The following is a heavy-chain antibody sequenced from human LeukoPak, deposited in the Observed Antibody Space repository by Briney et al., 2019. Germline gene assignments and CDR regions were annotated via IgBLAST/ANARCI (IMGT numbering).Heavy chain of an antibody. CDR2: IYHSGST. D-gene: IGHD2/OR15-2a*01. J-gene: IGHJ4*02. V-gene: IGHV4-59*08. Sequence: SETLSLTCTVSGGSITSYYWSWIRQPPGKGLEWIGYIYHSGSTNYNPPLKSRVTISVETSKNQFSLGLRSVTAADTAVYYCARHIPGNPYFDYWGQGTLVTVSS. CDR1: GGSITSYY. CDR3: ARHIPGNPYFDY.